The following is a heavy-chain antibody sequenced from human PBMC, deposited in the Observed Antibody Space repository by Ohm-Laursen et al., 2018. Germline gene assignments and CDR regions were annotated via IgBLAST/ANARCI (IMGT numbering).Heavy chain of an antibody. J-gene: IGHJ4*02. CDR1: GYTFTGYY. V-gene: IGHV1-2*02. CDR2: INPNSGGT. Sequence: ASVKVSCKASGYTFTGYYMHWVRQAPGQGLEWMGWINPNSGGTNYAQKFQGRVTMTRDTSISTAYMGLSRLRSDDTAVYYCAREYDSSGSGFDYWGQGTLVTVSS. D-gene: IGHD3-22*01. CDR3: AREYDSSGSGFDY.